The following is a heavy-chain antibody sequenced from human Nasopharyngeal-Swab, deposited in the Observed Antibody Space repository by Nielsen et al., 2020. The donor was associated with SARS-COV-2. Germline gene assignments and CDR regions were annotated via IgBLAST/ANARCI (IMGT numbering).Heavy chain of an antibody. CDR2: ISWDGGST. CDR3: ARGRAAAGPYYYYGMDV. CDR1: GFTFDDYT. D-gene: IGHD6-13*01. V-gene: IGHV3-43*01. J-gene: IGHJ6*02. Sequence: GESLKISCAASGFTFDDYTMHWVRQAPGKGLEWVSLISWDGGSTYYADSVKGRFTISRDNAKNSLYLQMNSLRAEDTAVYYCARGRAAAGPYYYYGMDVWGQGTTVTVSS.